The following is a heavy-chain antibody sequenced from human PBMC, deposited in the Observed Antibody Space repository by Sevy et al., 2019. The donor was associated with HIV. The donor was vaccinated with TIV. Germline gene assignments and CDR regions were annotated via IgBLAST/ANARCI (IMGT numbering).Heavy chain of an antibody. CDR1: GGSFSGYY. V-gene: IGHV4-34*01. Sequence: SETLSLTCAVYGGSFSGYYWSWIRQPPGKGLEWIGEINHSGSTNYNPSLKSRVTISVDTSKNQFSLRLSSVTAADTAVYYCAGDTRGYYGSGSHYYYYGMDVWGQGTTVTVSS. CDR3: AGDTRGYYGSGSHYYYYGMDV. D-gene: IGHD3-10*01. CDR2: INHSGST. J-gene: IGHJ6*02.